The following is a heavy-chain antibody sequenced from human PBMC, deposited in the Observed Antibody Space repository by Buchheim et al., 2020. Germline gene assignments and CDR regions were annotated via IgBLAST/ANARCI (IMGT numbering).Heavy chain of an antibody. CDR2: IYYSGST. J-gene: IGHJ6*02. CDR1: GGSISSYY. D-gene: IGHD4-11*01. CDR3: AREATVDYCYYYGMDV. Sequence: QVQLQESGPGLVKPSETLSLTCTVSGGSISSYYWSWIRQPPGKGLEWIGYIYYSGSTNYNPSLKSRVTISVDTSKNQFSLKLSSVTAADTAVYYCAREATVDYCYYYGMDVWGQGTT. V-gene: IGHV4-59*01.